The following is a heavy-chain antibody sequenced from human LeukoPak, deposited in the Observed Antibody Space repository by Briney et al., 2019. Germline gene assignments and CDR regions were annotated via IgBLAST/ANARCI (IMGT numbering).Heavy chain of an antibody. CDR2: ISYDGSNK. J-gene: IGHJ4*02. CDR1: GFTFSSYG. D-gene: IGHD1-14*01. Sequence: GGSLRLSCAASGFTFSSYGMHWVRQAPGKGLEWVAVISYDGSNKYYADSVKGRFTISRDNAKNTLHLQMNSLRAEDTAVYYCAKVFWFGNGNHVFAHWGQGTLVTVSS. V-gene: IGHV3-30*18. CDR3: AKVFWFGNGNHVFAH.